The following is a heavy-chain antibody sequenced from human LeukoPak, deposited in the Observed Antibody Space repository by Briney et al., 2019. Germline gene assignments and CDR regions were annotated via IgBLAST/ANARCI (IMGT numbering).Heavy chain of an antibody. Sequence: GGSLRLSCGASGLTLSSYSMNWVRQAPGKGLEWVAVIWYDGSNKYYADSVKGRFTISRDNSKNTLYLQMNSLRAEDTAVYYCARDPSTYYYDSFIDYWGQGTLVTVSS. CDR3: ARDPSTYYYDSFIDY. CDR2: IWYDGSNK. J-gene: IGHJ4*02. CDR1: GLTLSSYS. D-gene: IGHD3-22*01. V-gene: IGHV3-33*08.